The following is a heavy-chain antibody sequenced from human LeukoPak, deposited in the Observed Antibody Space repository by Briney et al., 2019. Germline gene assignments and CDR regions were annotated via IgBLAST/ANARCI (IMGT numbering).Heavy chain of an antibody. D-gene: IGHD6-19*01. Sequence: PGGSLRLSCVASGFSFSTYWMSWVRQAPGKGLEWVANIKEDGSEKYYVDSVKGRFTISRDNSKNTLYLQMNSLRAEDTAVYYCARDGSGWFYWGQGTLVTVSS. V-gene: IGHV3-7*01. J-gene: IGHJ4*02. CDR3: ARDGSGWFY. CDR2: IKEDGSEK. CDR1: GFSFSTYW.